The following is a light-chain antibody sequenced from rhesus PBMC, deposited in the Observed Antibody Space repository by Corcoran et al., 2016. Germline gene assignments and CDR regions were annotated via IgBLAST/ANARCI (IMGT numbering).Light chain of an antibody. J-gene: IGKJ4*01. Sequence: DIQMTQSPSSLSASVGDRVTITCRASENVNNYLNWYQQKPGKAPKLLNYKASTLQSGVPSRFSGSGSGTDYTFTISSLQPEDVATYYCQHGYGTPLTFGGGTKVELK. V-gene: IGKV1-74*01. CDR3: QHGYGTPLT. CDR2: KAS. CDR1: ENVNNY.